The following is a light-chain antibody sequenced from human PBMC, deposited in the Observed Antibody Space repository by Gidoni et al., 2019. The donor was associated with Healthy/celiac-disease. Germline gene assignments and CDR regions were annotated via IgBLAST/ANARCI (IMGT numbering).Light chain of an antibody. CDR1: QSISSY. Sequence: EIQLTKTASSLSASVGDRVTVTCRASQSISSYLDWYQQKPGKDPKLLIYAASSLQSGVPARFSGSGSGTEFTLTISSLQSEDFATYYCQQSYSFLTFGGGTKVEIK. CDR2: AAS. V-gene: IGKV1-39*01. J-gene: IGKJ4*01. CDR3: QQSYSFLT.